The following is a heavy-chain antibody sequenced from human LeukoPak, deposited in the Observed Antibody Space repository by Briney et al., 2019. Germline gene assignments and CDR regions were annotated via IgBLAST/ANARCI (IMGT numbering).Heavy chain of an antibody. CDR2: IIPIFGTA. D-gene: IGHD4-17*01. CDR1: GFTFSSYA. J-gene: IGHJ6*03. CDR3: ARVGGDYYPRLGDYYYYYMDV. V-gene: IGHV1-69*06. Sequence: PGGSLRLSCAASGFTFSSYAISWVRQAPGHGLEWMGGIIPIFGTANYAQKFQGRVTITADKSTSTAYRELSSLRSEDTAVYYCARVGGDYYPRLGDYYYYYMDVWGKGTTVTVSS.